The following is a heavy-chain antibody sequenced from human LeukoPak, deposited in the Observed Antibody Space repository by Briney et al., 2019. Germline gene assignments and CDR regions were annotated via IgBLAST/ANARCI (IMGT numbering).Heavy chain of an antibody. J-gene: IGHJ4*02. Sequence: PGGSLRLSCAASGFTFSDSYMTWIRQAPGKRLEWVSYITTSGSTIYADSLKGRFAVSRDNAKNSLYLQMNSLRAEDTAVYYCAREDNSNWNIDYWGQGTLVTVSS. CDR3: AREDNSNWNIDY. V-gene: IGHV3-11*04. D-gene: IGHD1-1*01. CDR2: ITTSGSTI. CDR1: GFTFSDSY.